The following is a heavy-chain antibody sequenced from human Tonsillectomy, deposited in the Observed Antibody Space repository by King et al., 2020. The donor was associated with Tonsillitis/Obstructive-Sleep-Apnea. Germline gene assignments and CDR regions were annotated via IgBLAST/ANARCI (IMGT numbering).Heavy chain of an antibody. J-gene: IGHJ4*02. CDR1: GYTFTSYY. D-gene: IGHD3-9*01. V-gene: IGHV1-46*01. Sequence: LQLVQSGAEVKKPGASVKVSCKASGYTFTSYYMHWLRQAPGQGLEWMGIINPSGCSTNYAQKFQGRVTMTRDTSTSTVYMELSSLRSEDTAVYYCARVLNLGYSKTFGYWGQGTLVTVSS. CDR2: INPSGCST. CDR3: ARVLNLGYSKTFGY.